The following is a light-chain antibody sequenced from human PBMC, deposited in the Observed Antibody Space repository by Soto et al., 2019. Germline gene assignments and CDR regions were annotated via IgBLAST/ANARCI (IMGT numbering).Light chain of an antibody. Sequence: IVMTHSPATLSVSPGERATLSCRASQSVSSNLAWYQQKPGQAPGLLIYGASTRATGIPARFSGSGSGTEFTLTISSLQSEDFAVYYCQQYNNWPRTFGQGTKV. CDR2: GAS. CDR1: QSVSSN. J-gene: IGKJ1*01. CDR3: QQYNNWPRT. V-gene: IGKV3-15*01.